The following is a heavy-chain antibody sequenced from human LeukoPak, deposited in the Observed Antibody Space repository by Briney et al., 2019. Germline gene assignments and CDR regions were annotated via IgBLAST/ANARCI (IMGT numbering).Heavy chain of an antibody. CDR1: GYTFTGYY. CDR2: INPNSGGT. Sequence: ASVKVSCKASGYTFTGYYMHWVRQAPGQGLGWMGWINPNSGGTNYAQKFQGRVTMTRDTSISTAYMELSRLRSDDTAVYYCARDMVGDFWSGYYVDYWGQGTLDTVSS. V-gene: IGHV1-2*02. J-gene: IGHJ4*02. CDR3: ARDMVGDFWSGYYVDY. D-gene: IGHD3-3*01.